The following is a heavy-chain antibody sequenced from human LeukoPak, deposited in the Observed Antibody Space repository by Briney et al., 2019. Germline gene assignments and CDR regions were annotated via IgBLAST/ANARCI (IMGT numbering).Heavy chain of an antibody. CDR2: IYYSGST. Sequence: SETLSLTCTVSGGSISSSSYYWGWIRQPPGKGLEWIGSIYYSGSTYYNPSLKSRVTISVDTSKNQFSLKLSSVTAADTAVYYCARHRRDFWSGYRHFDHWGQGTLVTVSS. D-gene: IGHD3-3*01. J-gene: IGHJ4*02. CDR1: GGSISSSSYY. V-gene: IGHV4-39*01. CDR3: ARHRRDFWSGYRHFDH.